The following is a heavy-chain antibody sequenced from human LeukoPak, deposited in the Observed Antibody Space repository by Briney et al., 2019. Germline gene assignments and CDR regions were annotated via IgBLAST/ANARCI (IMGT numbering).Heavy chain of an antibody. Sequence: SETLSLTCAVYGGSISSGGYSWSWIRQPPGKGLEWIGYIYHSGSTYYNPSLKSRVTISVDRSKNQFSLKLSSVTAADTAVYYCARVVGDYGDYYGMDVWGQGTTVTVSS. CDR2: IYHSGST. D-gene: IGHD4-17*01. J-gene: IGHJ6*02. V-gene: IGHV4-30-2*01. CDR3: ARVVGDYGDYYGMDV. CDR1: GGSISSGGYS.